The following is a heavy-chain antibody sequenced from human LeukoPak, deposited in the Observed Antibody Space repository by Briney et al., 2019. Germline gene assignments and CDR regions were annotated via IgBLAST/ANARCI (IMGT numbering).Heavy chain of an antibody. CDR2: IYYSGST. J-gene: IGHJ4*02. Sequence: PSETLSLTCTVSGGSVSSGTYYWSWIRQPPGEGLEWIGYIYYSGSTNYNPSLKSRVTISVDTSKNQFSLKLSSVTASDTAVYYCARHTSYYFDYWGQGTLVTVSS. D-gene: IGHD1-1*01. CDR1: GGSVSSGTYY. CDR3: ARHTSYYFDY. V-gene: IGHV4-61*01.